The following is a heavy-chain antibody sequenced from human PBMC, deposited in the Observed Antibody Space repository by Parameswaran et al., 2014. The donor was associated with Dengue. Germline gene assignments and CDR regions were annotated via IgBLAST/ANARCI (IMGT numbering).Heavy chain of an antibody. V-gene: IGHV3-30*04. Sequence: WIRQPPGRGWEWVAVISYDGSNKYYADSVKGRFTISRDNSKNTLYLQMNSLRAEDTAVYYCAREGRGWEVRSSYYFDYWGQGTLVTVSS. J-gene: IGHJ4*02. D-gene: IGHD1-26*01. CDR3: AREGRGWEVRSSYYFDY. CDR2: ISYDGSNK.